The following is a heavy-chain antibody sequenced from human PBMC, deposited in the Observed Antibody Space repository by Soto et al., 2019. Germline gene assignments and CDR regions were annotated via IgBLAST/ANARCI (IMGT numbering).Heavy chain of an antibody. CDR2: ISSSSSYI. CDR1: GFTFSSYS. J-gene: IGHJ4*02. D-gene: IGHD3-22*01. V-gene: IGHV3-21*01. CDR3: ARDEAKKSSGYYDSSGYYCFDY. Sequence: GGSLRLSCAASGFTFSSYSMNWVRQAPGKGLEWVSSISSSSSYIYYADSVKGRFTISRDNAKNSLYLQMNSLRAEDTAVYYCARDEAKKSSGYYDSSGYYCFDYWGQGTLVTVSS.